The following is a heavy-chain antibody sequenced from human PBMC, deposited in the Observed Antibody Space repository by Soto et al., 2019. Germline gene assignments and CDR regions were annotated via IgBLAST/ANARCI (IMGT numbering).Heavy chain of an antibody. Sequence: SQTLSLTCAISGDSVSSNSAAWNWIRQSPSRGLEWLGRTYYRSKWYNDYAVSVKSRITINPDTSKNQFSLQLNSVTPEDTAVYYCARGIAVAGTPTNYYYYGMDVWGQGTTVTVSS. CDR3: ARGIAVAGTPTNYYYYGMDV. CDR2: TYYRSKWYN. D-gene: IGHD6-19*01. CDR1: GDSVSSNSAA. J-gene: IGHJ6*02. V-gene: IGHV6-1*01.